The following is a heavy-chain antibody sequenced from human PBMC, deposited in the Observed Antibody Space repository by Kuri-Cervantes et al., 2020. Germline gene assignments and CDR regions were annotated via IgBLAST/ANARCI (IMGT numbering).Heavy chain of an antibody. CDR3: AREGWMVRGVKSWFDP. D-gene: IGHD3-10*01. CDR2: IYYSGST. Sequence: GSLRLSCTVSGGSISSTGSYWSWIRQPPGKGLEWIGYIYYSGSTNYNPSLKSRVTISVDTSKNQFSLKLSSVTAADTAVYYCAREGWMVRGVKSWFDPWGQGTLVTVSS. V-gene: IGHV4-61*08. J-gene: IGHJ5*02. CDR1: GGSISSTGSY.